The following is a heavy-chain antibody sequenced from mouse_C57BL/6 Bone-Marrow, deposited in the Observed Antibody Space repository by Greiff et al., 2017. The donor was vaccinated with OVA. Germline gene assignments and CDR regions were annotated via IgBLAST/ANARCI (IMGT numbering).Heavy chain of an antibody. Sequence: VQLQQSGAELVRPGASVKLSCTASGFNIKDDYMHWVKQRPEQGLEWIGWIDPENGDTEYASKFHGKATITADTSSNTAYLQLSSLTSEDTAVYYCTTGGYDLFAYWGQGTLVTVSA. CDR2: IDPENGDT. V-gene: IGHV14-4*01. CDR1: GFNIKDDY. CDR3: TTGGYDLFAY. J-gene: IGHJ3*01. D-gene: IGHD2-2*01.